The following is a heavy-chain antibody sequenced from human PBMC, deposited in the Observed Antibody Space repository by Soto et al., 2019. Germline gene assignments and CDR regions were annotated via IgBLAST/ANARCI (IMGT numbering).Heavy chain of an antibody. D-gene: IGHD2-21*02. CDR3: ARERVSMEVTLAGYYYGMDV. CDR1: GFTFSSYW. V-gene: IGHV3-7*01. Sequence: EVQLVESGGGLVQPGGSLRLSCAASGFTFSSYWMSWVRQAPGKGLEWVANIKQDGSEKYYVDSVKGRFTISRNLAKNCLWRQMNSLRSADTAVYYWARERVSMEVTLAGYYYGMDVWGQGTTVTVCS. CDR2: IKQDGSEK. J-gene: IGHJ6*02.